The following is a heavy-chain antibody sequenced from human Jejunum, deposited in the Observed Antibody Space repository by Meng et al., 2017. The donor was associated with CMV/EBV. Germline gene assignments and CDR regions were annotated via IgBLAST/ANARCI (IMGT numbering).Heavy chain of an antibody. CDR3: AKHIEARRMRLNYYGMDV. CDR2: ISSGGST. D-gene: IGHD6-6*01. J-gene: IGHJ6*02. V-gene: IGHV3-23*01. Sequence: FSSYAMSWVRQAPGKGLEWVSSISSGGSTYYADSVKGRFTISRDNSKDTLYLQINSLRVEDTAVYYCAKHIEARRMRLNYYGMDVWGQGTTVTVSS. CDR1: FSSYA.